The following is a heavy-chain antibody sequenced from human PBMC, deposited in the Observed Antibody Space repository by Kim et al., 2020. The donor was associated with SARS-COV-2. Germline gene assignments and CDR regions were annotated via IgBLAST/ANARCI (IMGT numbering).Heavy chain of an antibody. CDR3: ARNLQLYYDILTGYHYYFDY. D-gene: IGHD3-9*01. J-gene: IGHJ4*02. CDR1: GGSISSSSYY. CDR2: IYYSGST. V-gene: IGHV4-39*01. Sequence: SETLSLTCTVSGGSISSSSYYWGWIRQPPGKGLEWIGSIYYSGSTYYNPSLKSRVTISVDTSKNQFSLKLSSVTAADTAVYYCARNLQLYYDILTGYHYYFDYWGQGTLVPSPQ.